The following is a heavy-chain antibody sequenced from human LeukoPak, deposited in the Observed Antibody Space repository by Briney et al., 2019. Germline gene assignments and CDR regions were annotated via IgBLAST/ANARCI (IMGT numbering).Heavy chain of an antibody. V-gene: IGHV3-23*01. Sequence: GGSLRLSCAASGFTFSSYAMSWVRQASGKGLEWVSAISGSGGSTYYADSVKGRFTISRDNSKNTLYLQMNSLRAEDTAVYYCAKIGGSGWMEFDYWGQGTLVTVSS. CDR3: AKIGGSGWMEFDY. J-gene: IGHJ4*02. CDR2: ISGSGGST. D-gene: IGHD6-19*01. CDR1: GFTFSSYA.